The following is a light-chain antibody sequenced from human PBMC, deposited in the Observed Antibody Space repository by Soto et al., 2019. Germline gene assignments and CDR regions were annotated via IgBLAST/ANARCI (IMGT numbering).Light chain of an antibody. Sequence: EIVLTQSPGTLSLSPGERATLSCRASQSVSSNYLAWYQQTPGQAPRLLMYGISIRATGIPDRFSGSGSGTDFTLTISGVEPEDFAVYFCQEYDSAPGGTLGRGPKVDIK. J-gene: IGKJ1*01. CDR3: QEYDSAPGGT. V-gene: IGKV3-20*01. CDR2: GIS. CDR1: QSVSSNY.